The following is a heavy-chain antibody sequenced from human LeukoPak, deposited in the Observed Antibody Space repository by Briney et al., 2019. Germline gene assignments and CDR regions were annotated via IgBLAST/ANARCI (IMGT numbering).Heavy chain of an antibody. Sequence: ASVKVSCKASGYTFTSYGISWVRQAPGQGLEWMGWISAYNGNTNYAQKLQGRVTMTTDTSTGTAYMELRSLRSDDTAVYYCARGPRLNDFWSGYSTYGMDVWGQGTTVTVSS. D-gene: IGHD3-3*01. CDR1: GYTFTSYG. J-gene: IGHJ6*02. V-gene: IGHV1-18*01. CDR3: ARGPRLNDFWSGYSTYGMDV. CDR2: ISAYNGNT.